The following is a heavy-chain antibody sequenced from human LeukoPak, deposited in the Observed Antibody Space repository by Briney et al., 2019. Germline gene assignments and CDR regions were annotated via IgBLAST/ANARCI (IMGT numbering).Heavy chain of an antibody. CDR1: GFTFSSYA. D-gene: IGHD2-2*01. CDR3: AKARTTDRYCSSTSCKRPYYYYGMDV. CDR2: ISGSGGST. J-gene: IGHJ6*02. V-gene: IGHV3-23*01. Sequence: PGGSLRLSCAASGFTFSSYAMSWVRQAPGQGLEWVSAISGSGGSTYYADSVKGRFTISRDNSKNTLYLQTNSLRAEDTAVYYCAKARTTDRYCSSTSCKRPYYYYGMDVWGQGTTVTVSS.